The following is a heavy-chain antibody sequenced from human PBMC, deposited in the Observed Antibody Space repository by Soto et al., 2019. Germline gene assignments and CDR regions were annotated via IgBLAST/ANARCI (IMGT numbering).Heavy chain of an antibody. CDR2: ISGSGGST. D-gene: IGHD3-9*01. J-gene: IGHJ4*02. CDR1: GFAFNSYA. V-gene: IGHV3-23*01. Sequence: GGSLRLSCAASGFAFNSYAMSWVRQAPGKGLEWVSAISGSGGSTYYADSVKGRFTISRDNSKNTLYLQMNSLRAEDTAVYYCAKDLTGILTGYYPGGDYWGQGTLVTVSS. CDR3: AKDLTGILTGYYPGGDY.